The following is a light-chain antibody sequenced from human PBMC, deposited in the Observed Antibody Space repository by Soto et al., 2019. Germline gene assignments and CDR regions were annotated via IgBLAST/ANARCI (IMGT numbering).Light chain of an antibody. CDR2: GNS. J-gene: IGLJ1*01. V-gene: IGLV1-40*01. CDR1: SSNIGAGYD. Sequence: QTVVTQPPSVSGAPGQIVTISCTGSSSNIGAGYDVHWYQQLPGTAPKLLIYGNSNRPSGVPDRFSGSKSGTSASLAITGLQAEDEAEYYCQSYDSSLSGFYVFGTGTKLTVL. CDR3: QSYDSSLSGFYV.